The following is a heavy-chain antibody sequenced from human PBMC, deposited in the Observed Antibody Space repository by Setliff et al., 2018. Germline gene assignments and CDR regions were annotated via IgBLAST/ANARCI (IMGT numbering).Heavy chain of an antibody. D-gene: IGHD2-21*01. V-gene: IGHV3-7*01. CDR2: IKEDGSEK. CDR1: RFTFSNYW. J-gene: IGHJ4*02. Sequence: GGSLRLSCAASRFTFSNYWTSWVRQTPGKGLEWVANIKEDGSEKYYVDSVKGRFTISRDNAKNSLDLQMDSLRGEDTAVYYCSSYLVSWGQGALVTVSS. CDR3: SSYLVS.